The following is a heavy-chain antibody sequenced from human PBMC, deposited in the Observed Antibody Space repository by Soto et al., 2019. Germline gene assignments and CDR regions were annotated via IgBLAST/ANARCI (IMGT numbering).Heavy chain of an antibody. D-gene: IGHD2-15*01. Sequence: ASVKVSCNASGYTFTSYAMNWVRQAPGQGLEWMGWINTNTGNPTYAQGFTGRFVFSLDTSVSTAYLQICSLKAEDTAVYYCARDIGRVGYCSGGSCYPFSPWGQGTLVTVSS. CDR2: INTNTGNP. V-gene: IGHV7-4-1*01. J-gene: IGHJ5*02. CDR1: GYTFTSYA. CDR3: ARDIGRVGYCSGGSCYPFSP.